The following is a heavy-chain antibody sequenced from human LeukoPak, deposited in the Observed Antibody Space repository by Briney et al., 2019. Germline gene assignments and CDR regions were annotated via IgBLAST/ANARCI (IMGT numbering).Heavy chain of an antibody. CDR3: AKDSPEYYDFWSGYFDY. J-gene: IGHJ4*02. D-gene: IGHD3-3*01. CDR2: ISGSGGST. CDR1: GFTFSSYA. Sequence: GGSLRLSCAASGFTFSSYAMSWVRQAPGKGLEWVSAISGSGGSTYYADSVKGRFTIPRDNSKNTLYLQMNSLRAEDTAVYYCAKDSPEYYDFWSGYFDYWGQGTLVTVSS. V-gene: IGHV3-23*01.